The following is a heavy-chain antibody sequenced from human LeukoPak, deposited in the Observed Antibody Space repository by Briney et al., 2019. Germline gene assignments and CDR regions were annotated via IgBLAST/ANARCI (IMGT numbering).Heavy chain of an antibody. Sequence: GGSLRLSCADSGFTFSSYAMSWVRQAPGKGLEWVSAISGSGGSTYYADSVKGRFTISRDNSKNTLYLQMNSLRAEDTAVYYCAKYNTGYYDILTGYLWGFDPWGQGTLVTVSS. CDR1: GFTFSSYA. CDR2: ISGSGGST. J-gene: IGHJ5*02. CDR3: AKYNTGYYDILTGYLWGFDP. D-gene: IGHD3-9*01. V-gene: IGHV3-23*01.